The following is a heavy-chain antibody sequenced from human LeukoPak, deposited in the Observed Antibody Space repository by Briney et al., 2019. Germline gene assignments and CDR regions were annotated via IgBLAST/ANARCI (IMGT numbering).Heavy chain of an antibody. CDR3: AGGNGYYTLTTY. J-gene: IGHJ1*01. D-gene: IGHD3-22*01. V-gene: IGHV3-33*03. CDR1: DSIFRHYG. Sequence: GGSLRLSCAASDSIFRHYGMHWVRQAPGKGLEWVAVIGDDGSNKHYADSVKGRFTISRDNSKNTVYLQIDSLRAEDTAVYYCAGGNGYYTLTTYWGQGTLVTVSS. CDR2: IGDDGSNK.